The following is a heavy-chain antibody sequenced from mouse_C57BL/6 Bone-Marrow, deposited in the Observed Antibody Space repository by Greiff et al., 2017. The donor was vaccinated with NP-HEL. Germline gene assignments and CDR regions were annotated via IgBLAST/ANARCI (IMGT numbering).Heavy chain of an antibody. V-gene: IGHV1-76*01. CDR2: IYPGSGNT. Sequence: VQLVESGAELVRPGASVKLSCKASGYTFTDYYINWVKQRPGQGLEWIARIYPGSGNTYYNEKFKGKATLTAEKSSSTAYMQLSSLTSEDSAVYFCARSGWLLRGDYWGQGTSVTVSS. CDR1: GYTFTDYY. D-gene: IGHD1-1*02. CDR3: ARSGWLLRGDY. J-gene: IGHJ4*01.